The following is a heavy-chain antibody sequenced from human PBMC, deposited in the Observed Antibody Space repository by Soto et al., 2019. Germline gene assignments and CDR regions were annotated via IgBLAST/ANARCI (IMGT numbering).Heavy chain of an antibody. CDR1: GHSIRSYS. Sequence: SETLSLTCAVAGHSIRSYSWSWIRQPPGKGLEWIGYIYHTGTTDYNPSLKSRVTISLDTAKNQFSLKLDSVTAADTAVYYCARLGGYYQALDSWGQGTLVTSPQ. CDR2: IYHTGTT. J-gene: IGHJ4*02. D-gene: IGHD3-22*01. CDR3: ARLGGYYQALDS. V-gene: IGHV4-59*08.